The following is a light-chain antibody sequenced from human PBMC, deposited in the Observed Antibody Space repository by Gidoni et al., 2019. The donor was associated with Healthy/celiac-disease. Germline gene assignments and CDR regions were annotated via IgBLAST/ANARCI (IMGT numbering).Light chain of an antibody. CDR3: QQYDNLVT. V-gene: IGKV1-33*01. J-gene: IGKJ3*01. Sequence: DIQMTQSPSSLSAYVGDRVTITCQASQDISNYLNWYQQKPGKAPKLLIYDASNLETGVPSRFSGSGSVTDFTFTISSLQPVDIATYYCQQYDNLVTFGPGTKVDIK. CDR2: DAS. CDR1: QDISNY.